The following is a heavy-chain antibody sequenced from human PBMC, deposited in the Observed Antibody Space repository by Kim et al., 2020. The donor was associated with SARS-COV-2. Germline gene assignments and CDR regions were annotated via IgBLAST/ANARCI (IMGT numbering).Heavy chain of an antibody. CDR1: GFTFSSYA. Sequence: GGSLRLSCAASGFTFSSYAMSWVRQAPGKGLEWVSAISGSGGSTYYADSVKGRFTISRDNSKNTLYLQMNSLRAEDTAVYYCAKLSLGSGYDSGWYYFDYWGQGTLVTVSS. D-gene: IGHD5-12*01. J-gene: IGHJ4*02. CDR3: AKLSLGSGYDSGWYYFDY. V-gene: IGHV3-23*01. CDR2: ISGSGGST.